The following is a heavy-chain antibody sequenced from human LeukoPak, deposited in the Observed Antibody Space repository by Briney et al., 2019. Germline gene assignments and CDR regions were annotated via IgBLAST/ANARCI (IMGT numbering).Heavy chain of an antibody. Sequence: SETLSLTCAVYGGSFSGYYWSWIRQPPGKGLEWIGEINHSGSTNYNPSLKSRVTISVDTSKNQFSLKLSSVAAADTAVYYCARGPKRIAARPARDFDYWGQGTLVTVSS. CDR1: GGSFSGYY. J-gene: IGHJ4*02. D-gene: IGHD6-6*01. CDR3: ARGPKRIAARPARDFDY. V-gene: IGHV4-34*01. CDR2: INHSGST.